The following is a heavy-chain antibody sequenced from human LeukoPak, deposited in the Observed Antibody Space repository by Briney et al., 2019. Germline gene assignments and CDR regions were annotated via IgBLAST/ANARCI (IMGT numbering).Heavy chain of an antibody. V-gene: IGHV1-69*06. CDR2: IIPIFGTA. J-gene: IGHJ2*01. D-gene: IGHD5-24*01. CDR1: GGTFSSYA. Sequence: SVKVSCKASGGTFSSYAISWVRQAPGLGLEWMGGIIPIFGTANYAQKFQGRVTITADKSTSTAYMELSSLRSEDTAVYYCARLPRRDGYNYWYFDLWGRGTLVTVSS. CDR3: ARLPRRDGYNYWYFDL.